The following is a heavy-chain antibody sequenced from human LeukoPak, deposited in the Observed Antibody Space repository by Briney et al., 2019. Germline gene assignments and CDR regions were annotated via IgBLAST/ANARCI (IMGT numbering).Heavy chain of an antibody. Sequence: GGSLRLSCAASGFTFSSYAMHWVRRAPGKGLEWVAVISYDGSNKYYADSVKGRFTISRDNSKNTLYLQMNSLGAEDTAVYYCAKFAIRGPKSVDYWGQGTLVTVSS. D-gene: IGHD5-12*01. CDR2: ISYDGSNK. V-gene: IGHV3-30-3*02. J-gene: IGHJ4*02. CDR3: AKFAIRGPKSVDY. CDR1: GFTFSSYA.